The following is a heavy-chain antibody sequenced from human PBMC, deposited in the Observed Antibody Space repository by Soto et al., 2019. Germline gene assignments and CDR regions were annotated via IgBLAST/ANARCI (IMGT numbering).Heavy chain of an antibody. Sequence: QVQLQESGQGLVKPSETLSLTCTVSGGSISNHYWSWIRQPPGKGLEWIGYIYYNGNTNYNPPLKSRVTMSVDTSKNQISLKLSSVTAADTAVYYCTRANWYSEYWGQGTLVTVSS. CDR2: IYYNGNT. V-gene: IGHV4-59*11. CDR3: TRANWYSEY. J-gene: IGHJ4*02. D-gene: IGHD7-27*01. CDR1: GGSISNHY.